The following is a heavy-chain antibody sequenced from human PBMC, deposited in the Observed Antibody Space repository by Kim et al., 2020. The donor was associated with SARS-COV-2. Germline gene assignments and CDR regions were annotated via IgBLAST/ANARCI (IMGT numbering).Heavy chain of an antibody. J-gene: IGHJ4*02. V-gene: IGHV1-3*01. Sequence: KYTEKFQGRVTITRDTAASTAYMELSRLRCEDTALYYGARATGSGSYLLDFWGQGTLVTVSS. CDR3: ARATGSGSYLLDF. D-gene: IGHD3-10*01.